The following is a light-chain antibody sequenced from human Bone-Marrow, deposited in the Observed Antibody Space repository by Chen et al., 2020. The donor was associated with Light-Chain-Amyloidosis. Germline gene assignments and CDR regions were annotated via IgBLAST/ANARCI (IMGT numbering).Light chain of an antibody. J-gene: IGKJ4*01. V-gene: IGKV3-20*01. Sequence: DIVLTQPPGSLSLSPGEGANLPCRASQTISSNYLTWYQQKFGQAPRLLIYGSSSRATGIPDRFTGSGSGTDFTLTINRLEPEDFAMYYCQQYGTSPLTFGGGTKVEIK. CDR1: QTISSNY. CDR2: GSS. CDR3: QQYGTSPLT.